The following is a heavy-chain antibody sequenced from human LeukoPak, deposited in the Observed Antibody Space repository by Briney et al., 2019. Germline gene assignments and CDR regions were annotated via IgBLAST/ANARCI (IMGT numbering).Heavy chain of an antibody. Sequence: ASVKVSCKASGYTFTSYDINWVRQATGQGLEWMGWMNPNSGNTGYAQKFQGRVTMTRNTSISTAYMELSSLRSEDTAVYYCARGTPRYYYDSSGYYRFDYWGQGTLVTVSS. CDR1: GYTFTSYD. D-gene: IGHD3-22*01. CDR3: ARGTPRYYYDSSGYYRFDY. V-gene: IGHV1-8*01. CDR2: MNPNSGNT. J-gene: IGHJ4*02.